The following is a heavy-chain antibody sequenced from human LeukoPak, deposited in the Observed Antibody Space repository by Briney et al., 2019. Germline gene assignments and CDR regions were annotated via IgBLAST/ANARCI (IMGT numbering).Heavy chain of an antibody. CDR2: IRYDGSNK. D-gene: IGHD3-10*01. CDR3: AKDRYYYGSGSYPPDY. CDR1: GFPFSGSG. V-gene: IGHV3-30*02. J-gene: IGHJ4*02. Sequence: PGGSLRLSCAASGFPFSGSGMHWVRQAPGKGLEWVAFIRYDGSNKYYADSVKGRFTISRDNSKNTLYLQMNSLRAEDTAVYYCAKDRYYYGSGSYPPDYWGQGTLVTVSS.